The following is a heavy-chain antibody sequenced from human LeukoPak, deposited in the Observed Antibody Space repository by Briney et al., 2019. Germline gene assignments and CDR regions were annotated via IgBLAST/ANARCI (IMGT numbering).Heavy chain of an antibody. D-gene: IGHD5-18*01. J-gene: IGHJ6*02. CDR2: ISSSGSTI. Sequence: PGGSLRLSCAASGFTFSTYEMNWVRQAPGKGLEWVSYISSSGSTIYYADSVKGRFTISRDNAKNSLYLQMNSLRAEDTALYYCAREGYNYPYYYYSMDVWGQGTTVTVSS. CDR3: AREGYNYPYYYYSMDV. V-gene: IGHV3-48*03. CDR1: GFTFSTYE.